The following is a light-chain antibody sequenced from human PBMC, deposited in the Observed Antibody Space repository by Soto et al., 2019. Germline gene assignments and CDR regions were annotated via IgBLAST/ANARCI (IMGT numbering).Light chain of an antibody. CDR2: STN. CDR3: LLYMGSGVSV. Sequence: QAVVTQEPSFSVSPGGTVTLTCGLSSGSVSTSYYPSWYQQTPGQAPRTLIYSTNIRSSGVPDRFSGSILGNKAALTITGAQADDESEYYCLLYMGSGVSVFGGGTQLTVL. V-gene: IGLV8-61*01. J-gene: IGLJ3*02. CDR1: SGSVSTSYY.